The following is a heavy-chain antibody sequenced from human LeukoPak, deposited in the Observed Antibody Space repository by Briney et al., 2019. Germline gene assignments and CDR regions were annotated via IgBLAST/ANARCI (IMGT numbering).Heavy chain of an antibody. CDR3: ARRLTQYDCFDP. J-gene: IGHJ5*02. CDR1: GDRVSSNSVT. CDR2: TYYRSTWYN. Sequence: SRTLSLTCAISGDRVSSNSVTWNWIRQSPSRGLEWLGRTYYRSTWYNDYAVSVRGRITVNPDTSKNQFSLHLNSVTPEDTAVYYCARRLTQYDCFDPWGQGILVTVSS. D-gene: IGHD2-2*01. V-gene: IGHV6-1*01.